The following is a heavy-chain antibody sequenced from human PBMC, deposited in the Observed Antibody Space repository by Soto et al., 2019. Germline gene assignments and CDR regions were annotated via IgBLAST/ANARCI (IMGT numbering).Heavy chain of an antibody. CDR3: ARDSSYCSGGSCYNWFDP. D-gene: IGHD2-15*01. CDR2: ISDYNGNT. CDR1: GYTFTSYG. V-gene: IGHV1-18*01. Sequence: QVKLVQSGAEVKKPGASVKVSCKASGYTFTSYGISWVRQAPGQGLEWMGWISDYNGNTNYAQKLQGRVTMTTDTSTITAYMELRSLRSDDTAVYYCARDSSYCSGGSCYNWFDPWGQGTLVTVSS. J-gene: IGHJ5*02.